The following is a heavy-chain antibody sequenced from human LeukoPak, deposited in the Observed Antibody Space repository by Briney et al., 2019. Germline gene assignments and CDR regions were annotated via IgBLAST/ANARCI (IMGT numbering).Heavy chain of an antibody. D-gene: IGHD2-15*01. CDR1: GFTFSSYA. V-gene: IGHV3-64*01. Sequence: GGSLRLSCAASGFTFSSYAMHWVRQAPGRGLEYVSAISSKGGSTYYANSVKGRFTISRDNSKNTLYLQMGSLRAEDMAVYYCASTSGSHCSGGSCYSVYGMDVWGQGTTVTVSS. CDR3: ASTSGSHCSGGSCYSVYGMDV. CDR2: ISSKGGST. J-gene: IGHJ6*02.